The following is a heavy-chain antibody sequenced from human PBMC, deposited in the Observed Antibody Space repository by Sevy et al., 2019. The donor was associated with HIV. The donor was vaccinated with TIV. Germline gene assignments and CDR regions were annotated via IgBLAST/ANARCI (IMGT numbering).Heavy chain of an antibody. CDR2: IWFNGSNK. D-gene: IGHD3-16*02. V-gene: IGHV3-33*06. CDR1: GFTFSSYG. CDR3: AKQISYQGYFDY. J-gene: IGHJ4*02. Sequence: GGSLRLSCAASGFTFSSYGMHWARQAPGKGLEWVALIWFNGSNKYYADSVKGRFTISRDNSKNTLYLQMNSLRAEDTAVYYCAKQISYQGYFDYWGQGTLVTVSS.